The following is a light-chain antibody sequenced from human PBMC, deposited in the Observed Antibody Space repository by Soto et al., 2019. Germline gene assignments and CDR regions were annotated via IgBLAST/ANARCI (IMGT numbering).Light chain of an antibody. J-gene: IGKJ1*01. V-gene: IGKV3-20*01. CDR1: QSVTSNY. Sequence: EIVLTQSPGTLSLSPGERATLSYRASQSVTSNYLAWYQQKPGQAPRLLIYGASSRATGIPGRFSGSGSGTDFTLTISRLEPEDFAVYYCQQYGISRWTFGQGTKVDIK. CDR3: QQYGISRWT. CDR2: GAS.